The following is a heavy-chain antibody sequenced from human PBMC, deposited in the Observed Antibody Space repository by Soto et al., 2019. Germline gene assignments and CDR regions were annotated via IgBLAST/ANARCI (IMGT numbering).Heavy chain of an antibody. CDR3: ARGLRYCSSTSCYADHDAFDI. J-gene: IGHJ3*02. Sequence: ASVKVSCKASGYTFTSYDINWVRQATGQGLEWMGWMNPNSGNTGYAQKFQGRVTMTRNTSISTAYMELSSLRSEDTAVYYCARGLRYCSSTSCYADHDAFDIWGQGTMVTVSS. V-gene: IGHV1-8*01. D-gene: IGHD2-2*01. CDR2: MNPNSGNT. CDR1: GYTFTSYD.